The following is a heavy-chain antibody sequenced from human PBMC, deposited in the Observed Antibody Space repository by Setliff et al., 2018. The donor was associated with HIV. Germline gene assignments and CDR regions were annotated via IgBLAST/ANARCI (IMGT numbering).Heavy chain of an antibody. D-gene: IGHD3-10*01. J-gene: IGHJ2*01. Sequence: GGSLRLSCAASGFTFDGFAMHWVRQLPGEGLEWVAGISWNSADIGYADSVKGRFTISRDNAKNSVYLQMNSLRDEDTAVYYCASRGPEIEQLWFGYFDLWGRGTLVTVSS. CDR2: ISWNSADI. CDR1: GFTFDGFA. CDR3: ASRGPEIEQLWFGYFDL. V-gene: IGHV3-9*01.